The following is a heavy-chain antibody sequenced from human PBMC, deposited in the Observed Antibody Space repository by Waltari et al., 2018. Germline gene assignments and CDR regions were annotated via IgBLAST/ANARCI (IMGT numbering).Heavy chain of an antibody. Sequence: QVQLVQSGGEVKKPGASVKVSCETSGYTFTSFALSWARQAPGQGLEWMGWINTKSGDTNYAQRFQGRVTMTTDTSTSTAYMELKSLTSDDTAVYYCARDLYSGYDFLLPFDYWGQGSLVTVSS. V-gene: IGHV1-18*01. CDR1: GYTFTSFA. J-gene: IGHJ4*02. CDR2: INTKSGDT. CDR3: ARDLYSGYDFLLPFDY. D-gene: IGHD5-12*01.